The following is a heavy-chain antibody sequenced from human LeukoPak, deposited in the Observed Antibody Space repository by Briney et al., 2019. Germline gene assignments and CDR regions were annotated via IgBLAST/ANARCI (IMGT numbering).Heavy chain of an antibody. Sequence: PSETLSLTCTVSGGSISRYYWSSLRQPPGKGLEWIGYINYSGSTNYNPSLKSRVTMSVDTSKNQFSLKLSSVTAADTAMYYCAREGRHAYVYFDHWGQGSLVTVSS. D-gene: IGHD1-14*01. V-gene: IGHV4-59*01. J-gene: IGHJ4*02. CDR3: AREGRHAYVYFDH. CDR1: GGSISRYY. CDR2: INYSGST.